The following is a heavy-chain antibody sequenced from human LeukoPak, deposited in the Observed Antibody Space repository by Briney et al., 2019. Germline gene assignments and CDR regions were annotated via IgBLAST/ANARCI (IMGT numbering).Heavy chain of an antibody. D-gene: IGHD3-16*02. CDR1: GFTFSSYS. CDR2: ISSSSSYI. CDR3: ARVRESPYYDYVWGSYRYTADY. V-gene: IGHV3-21*01. J-gene: IGHJ4*02. Sequence: PGGSLRLSCAASGFTFSSYSMNWVRQAPGKGLEWVSSISSSSSYIYYADSVKGRFTISRDNAKNSLYLQMNSVRAEDTAVYYCARVRESPYYDYVWGSYRYTADYWGQGTLVTVSS.